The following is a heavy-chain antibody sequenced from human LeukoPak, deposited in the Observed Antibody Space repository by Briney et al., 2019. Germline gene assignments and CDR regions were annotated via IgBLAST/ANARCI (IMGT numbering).Heavy chain of an antibody. D-gene: IGHD3-22*01. CDR3: ARDVGYDSSGYLGDFDY. CDR2: IYYSGST. V-gene: IGHV4-39*07. CDR1: GGSISSYY. J-gene: IGHJ4*02. Sequence: SETLSLTCTVSGGSISSYYWGWIRQPPGKGLEWIGSIYYSGSTYYNPSLKSRVTISVDTSKNQFSLKLSSVTAADTAVYYCARDVGYDSSGYLGDFDYWGQGTLVTVSS.